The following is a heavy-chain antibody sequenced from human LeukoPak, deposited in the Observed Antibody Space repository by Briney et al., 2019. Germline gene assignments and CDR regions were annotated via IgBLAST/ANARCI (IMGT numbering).Heavy chain of an antibody. Sequence: SETLSLTCTVSGGSISSSSYYWGWIRQPPGKGLEWIGSIYYSGSTYYNPSLKSRVTISVDTSKNQFSLKLSSVTAADTAVYYCARDRREVGWGKWEPEAFGVWGQGTMVTVSS. CDR3: ARDRREVGWGKWEPEAFGV. CDR1: GGSISSSSYY. D-gene: IGHD1-26*01. J-gene: IGHJ3*01. V-gene: IGHV4-39*07. CDR2: IYYSGST.